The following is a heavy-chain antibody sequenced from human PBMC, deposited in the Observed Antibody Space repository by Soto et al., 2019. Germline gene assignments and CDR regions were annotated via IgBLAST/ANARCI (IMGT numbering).Heavy chain of an antibody. CDR3: ARDRDSYGYSQFDY. J-gene: IGHJ4*02. Sequence: QVQMVESGGGVVQPGRSLRLSCAASGFTFSSYGMQWVRQAPGKGLEWVAVIWYDGSNKYYADSVKGRFTICRDNSKNTLYLQMNSLRAEDTAVYYCARDRDSYGYSQFDYWGQGTMVTVSS. CDR2: IWYDGSNK. CDR1: GFTFSSYG. V-gene: IGHV3-33*01. D-gene: IGHD5-18*01.